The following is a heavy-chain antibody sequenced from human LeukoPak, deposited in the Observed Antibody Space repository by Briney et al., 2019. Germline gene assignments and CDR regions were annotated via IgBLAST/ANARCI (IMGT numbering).Heavy chain of an antibody. CDR3: ARDAPYGDYESSSY. CDR2: IYYSGNT. D-gene: IGHD4-17*01. Sequence: PSETLSLTCTVSGGSITTGAYYWGWIRQSPGQGLEWIGSIYYSGNTYYTPSLKSRVTLSIDTSRKQFSLKLNSVTAADTAVYYCARDAPYGDYESSSYWGQGTLVTVSS. J-gene: IGHJ4*02. CDR1: GGSITTGAYY. V-gene: IGHV4-39*07.